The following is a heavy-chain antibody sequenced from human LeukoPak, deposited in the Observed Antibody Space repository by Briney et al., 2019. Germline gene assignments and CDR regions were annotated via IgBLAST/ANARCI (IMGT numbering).Heavy chain of an antibody. CDR1: GGSLIANAYY. V-gene: IGHV4-39*01. CDR2: GHYSGPT. CDR3: ARHAAGGTVVFDY. D-gene: IGHD6-13*01. Sequence: SETLSLTCTVSGGSLIANAYYWAWVRQPPGKGLEWIGSGHYSGPTVYSASLKSRVTVSADTSTNQCSLRLSSVTAADTAVYYCARHAAGGTVVFDYWGQGALVIVSS. J-gene: IGHJ4*02.